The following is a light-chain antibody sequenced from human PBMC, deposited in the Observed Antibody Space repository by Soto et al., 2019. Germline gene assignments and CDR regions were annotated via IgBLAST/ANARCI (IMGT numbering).Light chain of an antibody. J-gene: IGLJ1*01. CDR2: EVT. Sequence: QSALTQPASVSGSPGQSITISCTRTSSDFGGYNYVSWYQQHPGKAPKLMIYEVTNRPSGVSNRFSGSKSGNTASLTISGLQAEDEADYYCSSYTSSSSPYVFGTGTKLTVL. CDR1: SSDFGGYNY. V-gene: IGLV2-14*01. CDR3: SSYTSSSSPYV.